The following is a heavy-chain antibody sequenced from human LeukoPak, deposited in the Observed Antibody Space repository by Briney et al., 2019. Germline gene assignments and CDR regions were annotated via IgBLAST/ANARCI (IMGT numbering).Heavy chain of an antibody. V-gene: IGHV4-30-4*08. J-gene: IGHJ3*02. CDR1: GGSISSGDYY. CDR3: ARDSGQSVVVAAGIHSDAFDI. CDR2: IYYSGST. Sequence: SQTLSLTCTVSGGSISSGDYYWSWIRQPPGKGLEWIGYIYYSGSTYYNPSLKSRVTISVDTSKNQFSLKLSSVTAADTAVYYCARDSGQSVVVAAGIHSDAFDIWGQGTMVTVSS. D-gene: IGHD2-15*01.